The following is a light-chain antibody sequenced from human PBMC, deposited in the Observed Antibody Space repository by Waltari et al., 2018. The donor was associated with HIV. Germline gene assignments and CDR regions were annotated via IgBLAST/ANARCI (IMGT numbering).Light chain of an antibody. CDR3: CSYTKTISYV. CDR1: SSDVGGSDF. V-gene: IGLV2-14*01. J-gene: IGLJ1*01. CDR2: EVT. Sequence: QSALTQPASVSGSPGQSLTVSCTGTSSDVGGSDFVSWYQQHPGKAPRLIISEVTNRPSGVSNRFSGSKSGNTASLTISGLQADDEADYYCCSYTKTISYVFGTGTKVTVL.